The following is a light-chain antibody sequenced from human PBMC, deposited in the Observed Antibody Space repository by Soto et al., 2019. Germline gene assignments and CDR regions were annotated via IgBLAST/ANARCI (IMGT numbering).Light chain of an antibody. J-gene: IGKJ5*01. Sequence: DIEMTQSPSTLSASVADRVSITCRAIQSISSWLAGYQQKPGKAPKLLIYKPPSLESGFPSRFRGSGSGTEFTLTIRSLQPDDFASYYCQQYNSQSITFGHGTRLQVK. CDR1: QSISSW. V-gene: IGKV1-5*03. CDR2: KPP. CDR3: QQYNSQSIT.